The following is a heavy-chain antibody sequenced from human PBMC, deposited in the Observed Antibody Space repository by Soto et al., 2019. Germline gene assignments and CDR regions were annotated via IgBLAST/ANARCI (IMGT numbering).Heavy chain of an antibody. Sequence: QVQLQESGPGLVKPSQTLSLTCTVSGGSISSGGYYWSWIRQHPGKGLEWIGYVYYSGRTYYNPSLKSRVTISVDTSKSQFSLKLSSVTAADTAVYYCARGGIAAAAPPDYWGQGTLVTVSS. D-gene: IGHD6-13*01. CDR2: VYYSGRT. CDR3: ARGGIAAAAPPDY. V-gene: IGHV4-31*03. J-gene: IGHJ4*02. CDR1: GGSISSGGYY.